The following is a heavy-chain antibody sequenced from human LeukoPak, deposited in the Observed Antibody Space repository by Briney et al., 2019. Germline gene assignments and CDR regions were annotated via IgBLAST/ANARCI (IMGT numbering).Heavy chain of an antibody. CDR1: GITFSRFS. Sequence: PGGSLRLSCAASGITFSRFSMNWVRQTPGKGLEWVSYISSGSSTIYYADSVKGRFTISRDNAKNSLYLQMNSLRVEDTAVYYCARDYVNYAPDYWGQGTLVTVSS. CDR2: ISSGSSTI. V-gene: IGHV3-48*04. J-gene: IGHJ4*02. D-gene: IGHD4-17*01. CDR3: ARDYVNYAPDY.